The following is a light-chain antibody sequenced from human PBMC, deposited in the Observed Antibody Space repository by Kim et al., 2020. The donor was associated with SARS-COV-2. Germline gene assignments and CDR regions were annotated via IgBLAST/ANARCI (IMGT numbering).Light chain of an antibody. Sequence: SAAVGDRVTITCRSSRCINKYFNWYHQKIGIAPKCLITAASSLQSGVPSRFSGSGSETDFTLTMSSLQPEDFATYFCQQSSGTPPTFGQGTKLEI. CDR2: AAS. J-gene: IGKJ2*01. V-gene: IGKV1-39*01. CDR1: RCINKY. CDR3: QQSSGTPPT.